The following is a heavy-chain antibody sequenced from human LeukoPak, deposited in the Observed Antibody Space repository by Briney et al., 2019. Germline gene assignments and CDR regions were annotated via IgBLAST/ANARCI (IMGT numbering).Heavy chain of an antibody. Sequence: SETLSLTCTVSGGSISSYYWSWIRQPPGKGLEWIGYIYYSGSTNYNPSLKSRVTISVDTSKNQFSLKLSSVTAADTAVYYCARVIDPTTVTTGFDYWGQGTLVSVSS. V-gene: IGHV4-59*01. CDR3: ARVIDPTTVTTGFDY. J-gene: IGHJ4*02. CDR2: IYYSGST. D-gene: IGHD4-17*01. CDR1: GGSISSYY.